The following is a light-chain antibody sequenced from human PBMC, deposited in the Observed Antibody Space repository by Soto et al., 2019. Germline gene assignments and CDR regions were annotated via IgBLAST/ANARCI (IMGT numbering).Light chain of an antibody. CDR1: QGIRND. CDR2: AAS. Sequence: AIQMTQSPSSLSASVGDRVTITCRASQGIRNDLGWYQMKPGKAPKLLIYAASSLQSGVSSRFSGSGSGTDFTLTISSLQPEDFATYYCLQDYNYPRTFGQGTKLEIK. CDR3: LQDYNYPRT. J-gene: IGKJ2*02. V-gene: IGKV1-6*01.